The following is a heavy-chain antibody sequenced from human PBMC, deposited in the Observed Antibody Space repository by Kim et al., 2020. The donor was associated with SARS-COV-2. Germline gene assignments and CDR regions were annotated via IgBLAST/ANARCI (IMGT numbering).Heavy chain of an antibody. J-gene: IGHJ4*02. D-gene: IGHD3-10*01. CDR2: ISSSGSTI. Sequence: GGSLRLYCAASGFTFSDYYMSWIRQAPGKGLEWVSYISSSGSTIYYADSVKGRFTISRDNAKNSLYLQMNSLRAEDTAVYYCAREMVRGVPGPMPLHYRGQGTLVTVSS. V-gene: IGHV3-11*01. CDR3: AREMVRGVPGPMPLHY. CDR1: GFTFSDYY.